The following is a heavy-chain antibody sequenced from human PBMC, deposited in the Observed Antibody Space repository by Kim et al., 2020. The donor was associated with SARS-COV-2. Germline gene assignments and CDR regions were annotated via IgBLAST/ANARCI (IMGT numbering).Heavy chain of an antibody. J-gene: IGHJ6*02. V-gene: IGHV3-30*01. D-gene: IGHD2-2*01. CDR3: ARPLQPRYYYYGMDV. Sequence: DSVKGRFTISRDNSKNTLYLQMTSLRAEDTAVYYCARPLQPRYYYYGMDVWGQGTTVTVSS.